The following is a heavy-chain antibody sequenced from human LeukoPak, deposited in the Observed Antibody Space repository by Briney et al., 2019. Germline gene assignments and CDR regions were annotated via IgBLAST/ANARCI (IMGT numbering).Heavy chain of an antibody. CDR2: ISGSGGST. V-gene: IGHV3-23*01. Sequence: GGSLRLSCAASGFTFSSYAMSWVRQAPGKGLEWVSLISGSGGSTYYADSVKGRFTISRGNSKNTLYLQMSSLRAEDTAVYYCAKSYCSSTSCYGAFDIWGQGTMVTVSS. D-gene: IGHD2-2*01. J-gene: IGHJ3*02. CDR3: AKSYCSSTSCYGAFDI. CDR1: GFTFSSYA.